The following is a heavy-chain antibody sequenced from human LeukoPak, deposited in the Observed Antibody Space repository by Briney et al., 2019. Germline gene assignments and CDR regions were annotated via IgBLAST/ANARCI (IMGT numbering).Heavy chain of an antibody. Sequence: GGSLRLSCAGSGFSFSSYAMHWVRRAPGKGLEWISAISATGGSTHYADSVKGRFTISRDNPKNTLYLQLNSLGVGDTAIYYCASGTLYYGFWSVPDGMDVWGQGTTVTVSS. CDR3: ASGTLYYGFWSVPDGMDV. CDR1: GFSFSSYA. J-gene: IGHJ6*02. V-gene: IGHV3-23*01. D-gene: IGHD3-3*01. CDR2: ISATGGST.